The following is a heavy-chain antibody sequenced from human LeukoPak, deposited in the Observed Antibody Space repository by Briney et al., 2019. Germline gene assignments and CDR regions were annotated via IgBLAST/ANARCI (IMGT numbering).Heavy chain of an antibody. V-gene: IGHV1-2*02. Sequence: ASVKVSCKASGYTFTGYYMHRVRQAPGQGLEWMGWINPNSGGTNYAQKFQGRVTMTRDTSISTAYMELSRLRSDDTAVYYCARGYSSSSGYYYYYMDVWGKGTTVTVSS. CDR2: INPNSGGT. J-gene: IGHJ6*03. CDR1: GYTFTGYY. CDR3: ARGYSSSSGYYYYYMDV. D-gene: IGHD6-6*01.